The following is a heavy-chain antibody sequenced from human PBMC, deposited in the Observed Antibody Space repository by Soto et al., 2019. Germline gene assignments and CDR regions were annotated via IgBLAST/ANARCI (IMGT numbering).Heavy chain of an antibody. J-gene: IGHJ5*02. CDR1: GYTFTGYY. CDR2: INPNSGGT. D-gene: IGHD5-18*01. Sequence: QVQLVQSGAEVKKPGASVKVSCKASGYTFTGYYMHWVRQAPGQGLEWMGWINPNSGGTNYAQKFQGWVTMTRDTSISTAYMELSRLRSDDTAVYYCARALVDTAMLNWFDPWGQGTLVTVSS. CDR3: ARALVDTAMLNWFDP. V-gene: IGHV1-2*04.